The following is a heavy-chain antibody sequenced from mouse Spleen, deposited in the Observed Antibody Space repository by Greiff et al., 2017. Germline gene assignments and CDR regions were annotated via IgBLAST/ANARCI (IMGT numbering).Heavy chain of an antibody. Sequence: EVQVVESGGGLVKPGGSLKLSCAASGFTFSDYGMHWVRQAPEKGLEWVAYISSGSSTIYYADTVKGRFTISRDNAKNTLFLQMTSLRSEDTAMYYCARSPTTVVANYFDYWGQGTTLTVSS. J-gene: IGHJ2*01. CDR2: ISSGSSTI. CDR3: ARSPTTVVANYFDY. CDR1: GFTFSDYG. V-gene: IGHV5-17*01. D-gene: IGHD1-1*01.